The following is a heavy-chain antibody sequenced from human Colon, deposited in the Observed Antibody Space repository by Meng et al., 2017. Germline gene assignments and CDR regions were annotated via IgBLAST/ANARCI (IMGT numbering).Heavy chain of an antibody. Sequence: GSLRLSCTVSGGSFSSSRYYWGWIRQSPGKGLEWIGSIYNSGTISYNPSLKSRLNISLDTSKNHLSLKLTSVTAADTAVYYCARDHGSSNWFYYWGQGTLVTVSS. V-gene: IGHV4-39*07. CDR2: IYNSGTI. J-gene: IGHJ5*01. CDR3: ARDHGSSNWFYY. CDR1: GGSFSSSRYY. D-gene: IGHD3-22*01.